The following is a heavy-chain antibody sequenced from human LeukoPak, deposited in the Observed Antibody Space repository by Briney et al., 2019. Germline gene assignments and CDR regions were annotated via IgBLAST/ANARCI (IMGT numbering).Heavy chain of an antibody. J-gene: IGHJ6*02. CDR3: ARDKGQWLLPTGNHYYYYGMDV. CDR1: GFTFSTCA. Sequence: GGSLRLSCAASGFTFSTCAMTWVRQAPGKGLEWVSGISAGGDRTYYADSVKGRFTISRDNSKNTLYLQMNSLRAEDTAVYYCARDKGQWLLPTGNHYYYYGMDVWGQGTTVTVSS. D-gene: IGHD3-22*01. CDR2: ISAGGDRT. V-gene: IGHV3-23*01.